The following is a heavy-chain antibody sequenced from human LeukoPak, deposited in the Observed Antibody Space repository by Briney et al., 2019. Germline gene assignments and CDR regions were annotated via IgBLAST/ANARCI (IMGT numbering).Heavy chain of an antibody. Sequence: SETLSLTCTVSGGSISSYYWSWIRQPPGKGLEWIGNIYYSGSTNYNPSLKSRVTISVDTSDNQLSLKVNSVTAADTAMYYCVKSNSRYQPWTLDIWGRGTMVTVSS. CDR3: VKSNSRYQPWTLDI. J-gene: IGHJ3*02. CDR1: GGSISSYY. CDR2: IYYSGST. V-gene: IGHV4-59*01. D-gene: IGHD2-2*01.